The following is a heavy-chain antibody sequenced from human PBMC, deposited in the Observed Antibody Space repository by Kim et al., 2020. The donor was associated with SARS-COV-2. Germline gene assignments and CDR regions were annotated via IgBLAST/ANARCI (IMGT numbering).Heavy chain of an antibody. Sequence: SETLSLTCAVYGGSFSGYYWSWIRQPPGKGLEWIGEINHSGSTNYNPSLKSRVTISVDTSKNQFSLKLSSVTAADTAVYYCAREWWHSNYYYYMDVWGKGTTVTVSS. CDR2: INHSGST. CDR1: GGSFSGYY. CDR3: AREWWHSNYYYYMDV. D-gene: IGHD2-15*01. J-gene: IGHJ6*03. V-gene: IGHV4-34*01.